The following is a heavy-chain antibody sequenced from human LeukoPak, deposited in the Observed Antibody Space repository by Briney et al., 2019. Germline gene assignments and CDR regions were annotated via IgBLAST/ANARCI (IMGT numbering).Heavy chain of an antibody. CDR3: ARKSIVTAGRKPYDY. Sequence: PSETLSLTCAVYGGSFSGYYWSWIRQPPGKGLEWIGEIDHSGRTNSNPSLKSRVTISVDMSKNQFPLRLSSVTAADTAVYYCARKSIVTAGRKPYDYWDQGTLVTVSP. D-gene: IGHD6-13*01. CDR1: GGSFSGYY. CDR2: IDHSGRT. J-gene: IGHJ4*02. V-gene: IGHV4-34*01.